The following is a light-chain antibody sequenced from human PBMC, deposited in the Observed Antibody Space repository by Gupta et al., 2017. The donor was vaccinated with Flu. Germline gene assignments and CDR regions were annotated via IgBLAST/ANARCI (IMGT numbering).Light chain of an antibody. CDR3: SAWASSLNAVV. V-gene: IGLV10-54*04. J-gene: IGLJ2*01. CDR2: REN. Sequence: HRENKRPSGISESFSASRSGNTASLTITGLQPEDEADYYCSAWASSLNAVVFGGGTKLNVL.